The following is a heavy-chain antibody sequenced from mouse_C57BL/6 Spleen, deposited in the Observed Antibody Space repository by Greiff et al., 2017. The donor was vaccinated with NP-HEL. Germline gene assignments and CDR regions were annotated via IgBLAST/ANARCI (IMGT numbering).Heavy chain of an antibody. Sequence: EVQLVESGGGLVKPGGSLKLSCAASGFTFSDYGMHWVRQAPEKGLEWVAYISSGSSTIYYADTVKGRFTISRDNAKNTLFLQMTSLRSEDTAMYYCARSFITTVVEDYAMDYWGQGTSVTVSS. D-gene: IGHD1-1*01. V-gene: IGHV5-17*01. J-gene: IGHJ4*01. CDR1: GFTFSDYG. CDR3: ARSFITTVVEDYAMDY. CDR2: ISSGSSTI.